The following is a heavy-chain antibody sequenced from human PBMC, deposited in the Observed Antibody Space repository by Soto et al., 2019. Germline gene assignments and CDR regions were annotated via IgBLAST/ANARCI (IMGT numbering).Heavy chain of an antibody. CDR3: ARAILLGRQQLVRAFDP. V-gene: IGHV4-30-4*01. CDR1: GGSISSGDYY. D-gene: IGHD6-13*01. CDR2: IYYSGST. Sequence: QVQLQESGPGLVKPSQTLSLTCTVSGGSISSGDYYWSWIRQPPGKGLEWIGYIYYSGSTYYNPSLKSRVTISVDTSKNQFSLKLSSVTAADTAVYYCARAILLGRQQLVRAFDPWGQGTLVTVSS. J-gene: IGHJ5*02.